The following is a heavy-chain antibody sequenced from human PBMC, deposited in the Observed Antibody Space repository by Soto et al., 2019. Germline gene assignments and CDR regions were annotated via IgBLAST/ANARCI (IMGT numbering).Heavy chain of an antibody. CDR2: IYYSGSP. V-gene: IGHV4-59*08. D-gene: IGHD2-15*01. J-gene: IGHJ4*02. CDR3: ARGYCSGGSCYRPGFGH. CDR1: GFSISSYY. Sequence: XXTLSLSFAVSGFSISSYYWRWVRQPPGKGLEWIGYIYYSGSPNYTPALKSRVTISVDTSKIQVSLKLSSVTAAEMAVYYWARGYCSGGSCYRPGFGHRGQGTL.